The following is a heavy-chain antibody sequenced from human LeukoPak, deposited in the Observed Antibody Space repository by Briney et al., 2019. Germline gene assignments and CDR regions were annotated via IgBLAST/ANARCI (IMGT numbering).Heavy chain of an antibody. CDR3: ARRGYCSGGSCYPSYFDS. D-gene: IGHD2-15*01. Sequence: SETLSLTCAVYGGSFSGYYWTWIRQPPGKGLHWIGEINHSGSTNYNPSLKSRVTISVDTSKNQFSLKLTSVTAADTAVYYCARRGYCSGGSCYPSYFDSGGQGTLVTVSS. V-gene: IGHV4-34*01. J-gene: IGHJ4*02. CDR1: GGSFSGYY. CDR2: INHSGST.